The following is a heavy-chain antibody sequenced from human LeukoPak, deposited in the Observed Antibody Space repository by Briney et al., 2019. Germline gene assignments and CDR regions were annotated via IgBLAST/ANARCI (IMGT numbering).Heavy chain of an antibody. Sequence: SETLSLTCAVYGGSFSGYYWSWIRQHPGKGLEWIGYIYYSGSTYYNPSLKSRVTISVDTSKNQFSLKLSSVTAADTAVYYCARGRSDYYDSSGYTFDYWGQGTLVTVSS. CDR3: ARGRSDYYDSSGYTFDY. CDR2: IYYSGST. V-gene: IGHV4-31*11. CDR1: GGSFSGYY. J-gene: IGHJ4*02. D-gene: IGHD3-22*01.